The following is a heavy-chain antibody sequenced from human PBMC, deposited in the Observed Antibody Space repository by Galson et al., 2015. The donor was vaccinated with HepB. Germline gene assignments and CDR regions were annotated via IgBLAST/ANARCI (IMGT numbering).Heavy chain of an antibody. CDR2: ISYDGSNK. CDR1: GFTFSSYA. J-gene: IGHJ4*02. CDR3: ARGTHPRSYSSSWSFDY. V-gene: IGHV3-30-3*01. Sequence: SLRLSCAASGFTFSSYAMHWVRQAPGKGLEWVAVISYDGSNKYYADSVKGRFTISRDNSKNTLYLQMNSLRAEDTAVYYCARGTHPRSYSSSWSFDYWGQGTLVTVSS. D-gene: IGHD6-13*01.